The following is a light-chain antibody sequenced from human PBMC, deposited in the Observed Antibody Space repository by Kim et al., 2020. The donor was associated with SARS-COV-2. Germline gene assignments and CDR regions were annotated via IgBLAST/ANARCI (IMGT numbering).Light chain of an antibody. CDR3: SSYTSSTSFV. V-gene: IGLV2-14*01. CDR2: DVS. Sequence: QSALTQPASVSGSPGQSITISCTGTSSDVGAYNYVSWYQQHPGNAPKLMIFDVSGRPSGVSDRFSGSKSGNTASLTISGLQAEDEADYYCSSYTSSTSFVFGGGTQLTVL. J-gene: IGLJ2*01. CDR1: SSDVGAYNY.